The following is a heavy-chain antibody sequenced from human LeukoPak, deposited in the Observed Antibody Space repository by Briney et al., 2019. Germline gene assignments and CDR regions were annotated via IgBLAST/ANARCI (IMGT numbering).Heavy chain of an antibody. J-gene: IGHJ4*02. CDR3: GTGWAVDF. D-gene: IGHD5-24*01. Sequence: GGSLRLSCAASGFTLSNHWMTWVRQAPGKGLECVAIIKQDGSEKYYVDSVKGRFTISRDNAKDSLYLQMNSLRAEDTAVYYCGTGWAVDFWGQGTLVTVSS. CDR2: IKQDGSEK. V-gene: IGHV3-7*01. CDR1: GFTLSNHW.